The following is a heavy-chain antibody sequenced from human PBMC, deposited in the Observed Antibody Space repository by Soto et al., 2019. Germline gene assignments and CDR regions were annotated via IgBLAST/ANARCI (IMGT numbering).Heavy chain of an antibody. CDR2: INPNSGGT. D-gene: IGHD1-1*01. J-gene: IGHJ6*02. V-gene: IGHV1-2*04. Sequence: ASVKVSCKASGYTFTGYYMHWVRQAPGQGLEWMGWINPNSGGTNYAQKFQGWVTMTRDTSISTAYMELSRLRSDDTAVYYCAREGHWNQVYGMDVCGQGPTVTVSS. CDR1: GYTFTGYY. CDR3: AREGHWNQVYGMDV.